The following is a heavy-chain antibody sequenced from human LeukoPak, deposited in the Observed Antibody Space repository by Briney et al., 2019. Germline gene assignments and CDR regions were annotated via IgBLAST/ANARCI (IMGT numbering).Heavy chain of an antibody. D-gene: IGHD1-26*01. Sequence: GGSLRLSCAASGFTFSNHSMAWVRQTPGKGLEWVSAIRNNGGDTYYADSVKGRFTISRDNSKNTLSLLMNSLRPEDTALYYCARNLNSGNFYYFDYWGQGTLVTVSS. CDR3: ARNLNSGNFYYFDY. CDR2: IRNNGGDT. J-gene: IGHJ4*02. V-gene: IGHV3-23*01. CDR1: GFTFSNHS.